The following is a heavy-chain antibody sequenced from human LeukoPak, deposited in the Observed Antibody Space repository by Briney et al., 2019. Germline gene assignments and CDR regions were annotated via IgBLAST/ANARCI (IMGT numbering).Heavy chain of an antibody. J-gene: IGHJ6*02. CDR1: GGSISSSSHY. V-gene: IGHV4-39*07. Sequence: PSETLSLTCTVSGGSISSSSHYWGWIRQPPGKGLEWIGSIYYSASTYYNPSLKSRVTISVDTSKNQFSLKLSSVTAADTAVYYCARPITMVRGVGYYYYGMDVWGQGTTVTVSS. CDR2: IYYSAST. D-gene: IGHD3-10*01. CDR3: ARPITMVRGVGYYYYGMDV.